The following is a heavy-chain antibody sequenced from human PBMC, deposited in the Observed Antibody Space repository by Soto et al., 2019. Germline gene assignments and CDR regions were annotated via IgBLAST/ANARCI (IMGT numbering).Heavy chain of an antibody. Sequence: QVQLVQSGAEVKKPGSSVKVSCKTSGGTFRTSAISWVRQAPGQGLEWMGGIMPVFPTPDYAQKFQGRVTIXADESTSTAYXELSSLRSEDTAVYYCARDKDRQQLGGNYYY. CDR3: ARDKDRQQLGGNYYY. V-gene: IGHV1-69*12. CDR2: IMPVFPTP. D-gene: IGHD3-3*02. J-gene: IGHJ6*03. CDR1: GGTFRTSA.